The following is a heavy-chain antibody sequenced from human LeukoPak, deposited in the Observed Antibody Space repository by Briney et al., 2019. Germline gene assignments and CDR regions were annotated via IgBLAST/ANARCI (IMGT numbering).Heavy chain of an antibody. CDR3: AKDNTELEFLFDY. J-gene: IGHJ4*02. D-gene: IGHD1-1*01. Sequence: GRSLRLSCAASGFTFDDYAMHWVRQAPGKGLEWVSGISWNSGSIGYADSVKGRFTISRDNAKNSLYLQMNSLRAEDTALYCCAKDNTELEFLFDYWGQGTLVTVSS. V-gene: IGHV3-9*01. CDR1: GFTFDDYA. CDR2: ISWNSGSI.